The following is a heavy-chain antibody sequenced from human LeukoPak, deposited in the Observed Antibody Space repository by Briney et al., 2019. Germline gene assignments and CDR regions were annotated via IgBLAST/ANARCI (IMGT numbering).Heavy chain of an antibody. CDR1: GGSISSGGYY. Sequence: PSETLSLTCTVSGGSISSGGYYWSWIRQHPGKGLEWIGYIYYSGSTYYNPSLKSRVTISVDTSKNQFSLKLSSVTAADTAVYYCARSSFYFGSRGARPGYFDYWGQGTLVTVSS. J-gene: IGHJ4*02. CDR3: ARSSFYFGSRGARPGYFDY. D-gene: IGHD6-6*01. V-gene: IGHV4-31*03. CDR2: IYYSGST.